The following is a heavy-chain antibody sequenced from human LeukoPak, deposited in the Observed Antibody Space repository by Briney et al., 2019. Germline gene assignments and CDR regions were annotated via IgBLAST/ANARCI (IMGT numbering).Heavy chain of an antibody. CDR2: IIPIFGTA. CDR3: AKGGYMGSGYYGKQHDY. CDR1: GGTFSSYA. J-gene: IGHJ4*02. Sequence: GASVKVSCKASGGTFSSYAISWVRQAPGQGLEWMGGIIPIFGTANYAQKFQGRVTITADKSTSTAYMELSSLRSEDTAVYYCAKGGYMGSGYYGKQHDYWGQGTLVTVSS. D-gene: IGHD3-22*01. V-gene: IGHV1-69*06.